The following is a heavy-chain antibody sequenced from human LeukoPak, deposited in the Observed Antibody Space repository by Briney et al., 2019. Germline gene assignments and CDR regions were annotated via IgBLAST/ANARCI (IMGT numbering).Heavy chain of an antibody. CDR2: ISGSGGST. CDR3: AKDSSRLYYYYGMDV. D-gene: IGHD6-13*01. J-gene: IGHJ6*02. CDR1: GFTFSSYA. Sequence: PGGSLRFSCAASGFTFSSYAMSWVRQAPGKGLEWVSAISGSGGSTYYADSVKGRFTISRDNSRNTLYLQMNSLRAEDTAVYYCAKDSSRLYYYYGMDVWGQGTTVTVSS. V-gene: IGHV3-23*01.